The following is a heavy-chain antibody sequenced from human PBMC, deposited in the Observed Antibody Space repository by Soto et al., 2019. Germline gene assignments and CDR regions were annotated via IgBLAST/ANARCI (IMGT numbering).Heavy chain of an antibody. CDR2: IYYSGNT. Sequence: SETLSLTCTVSGDSISSSNYYWGWIRQPPGKGLEWIGSIYYSGNTYYNPSPKSRVTISVDTSKNQFSLKVSSVTAADTAVYYCARHGACGDDCYSTPFDQWGQGTLVTVSS. CDR1: GDSISSSNYY. D-gene: IGHD2-21*02. V-gene: IGHV4-39*01. CDR3: ARHGACGDDCYSTPFDQ. J-gene: IGHJ4*02.